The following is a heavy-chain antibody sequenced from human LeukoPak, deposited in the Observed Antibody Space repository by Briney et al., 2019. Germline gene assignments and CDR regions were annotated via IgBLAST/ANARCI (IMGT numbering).Heavy chain of an antibody. V-gene: IGHV3-7*01. CDR3: ARGGVGTVTGVDY. Sequence: GGSLRLSCAASGFTFSSYWMSWVRQAPGKGLEWVANIKQDGSEKYYVDSVKGRFTISRDNAKNSLYLQMNSLRAEDTAVYYCARGGVGTVTGVDYWGQGTLVTVSS. CDR1: GFTFSSYW. CDR2: IKQDGSEK. D-gene: IGHD4-17*01. J-gene: IGHJ4*02.